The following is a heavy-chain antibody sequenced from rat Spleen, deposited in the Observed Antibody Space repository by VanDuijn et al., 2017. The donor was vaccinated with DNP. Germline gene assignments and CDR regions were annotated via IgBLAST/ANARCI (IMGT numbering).Heavy chain of an antibody. J-gene: IGHJ3*01. V-gene: IGHV5-20*01. CDR1: GFTFSDYY. D-gene: IGHD1-4*01. CDR3: ATHTFTPGITTPFAY. CDR2: ISYDGDTT. Sequence: EVQLVETGGGLVQPGGSLKLSCVASGFTFSDYYMAWVRQAPTKGLEWVASISYDGDTTYYRDSVKGRFTISRDNAKSTLYLQMDSLRSEDTATYYCATHTFTPGITTPFAYWGQGTLVTVSS.